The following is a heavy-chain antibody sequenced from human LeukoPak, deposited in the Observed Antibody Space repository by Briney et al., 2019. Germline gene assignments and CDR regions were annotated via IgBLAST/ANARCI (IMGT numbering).Heavy chain of an antibody. D-gene: IGHD3-22*01. CDR2: ISNSGSST. V-gene: IGHV3-23*01. CDR1: GYTFSIFA. J-gene: IGHJ4*02. Sequence: GGSLRLSCAASGYTFSIFAMSWVRQAPGRGLEWLSAISNSGSSTYYPDSVKGRFTISRDNPKNTLYLQMNSLRAEDTAVYYCARVTGYMIEDYFDYWGQGTLVTVSS. CDR3: ARVTGYMIEDYFDY.